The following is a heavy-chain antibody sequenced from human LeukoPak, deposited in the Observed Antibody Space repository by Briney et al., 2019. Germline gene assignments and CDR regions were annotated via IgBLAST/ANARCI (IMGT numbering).Heavy chain of an antibody. CDR1: GGSISSSSYY. Sequence: SETLSLTCTVSGGSISSSSYYWGWIRQPPGKGLEWIGSIYYSGSTYYNPSLKSRVTTSVDTSKNQFSLKLSSVTAADTAVYYCARRSSYDILTGYGSGAFDIWGQGTMVTVSS. D-gene: IGHD3-9*01. J-gene: IGHJ3*02. CDR2: IYYSGST. CDR3: ARRSSYDILTGYGSGAFDI. V-gene: IGHV4-39*01.